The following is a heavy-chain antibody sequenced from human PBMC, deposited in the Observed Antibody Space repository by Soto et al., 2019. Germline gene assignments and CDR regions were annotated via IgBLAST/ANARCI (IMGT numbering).Heavy chain of an antibody. CDR1: GFTFSSYG. Sequence: GGSLRLSCAASGFTFSSYGMHWVRQAPGKGLEWVAVIWYDGSNKYYADSVKGRFTISRDNSKNTLYLQMNSLRAEDTAVYYCARDDYYDSSGYYYDGVYWGQGTLVTVSS. V-gene: IGHV3-33*01. CDR3: ARDDYYDSSGYYYDGVY. D-gene: IGHD3-22*01. CDR2: IWYDGSNK. J-gene: IGHJ4*02.